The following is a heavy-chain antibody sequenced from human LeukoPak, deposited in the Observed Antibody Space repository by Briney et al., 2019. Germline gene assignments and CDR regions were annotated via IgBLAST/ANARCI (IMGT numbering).Heavy chain of an antibody. CDR3: ARVSLYYDFWSGTMGYFDY. CDR2: INPNSGGT. CDR1: GYTFTGYY. V-gene: IGHV1-2*02. J-gene: IGHJ4*02. Sequence: GASVKVSCKASGYTFTGYYMHWVRQAPGQGLEWMGWINPNSGGTNYAQKFQGRVTMTRDTSISTAYMELSRLRSDDTAVYYCARVSLYYDFWSGTMGYFDYWGQGTLVTVSS. D-gene: IGHD3-3*01.